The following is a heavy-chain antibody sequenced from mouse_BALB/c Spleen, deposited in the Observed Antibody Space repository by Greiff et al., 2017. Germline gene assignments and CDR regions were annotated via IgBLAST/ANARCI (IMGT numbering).Heavy chain of an antibody. CDR1: GFTFSSFG. J-gene: IGHJ4*01. Sequence: EVKLLESGGGLVQPGGSRELSCAASGFTFSSFGMHWVRQAPEKGLEWVAYISSGSSTIYYADTVKGRFTISRDNPKNTLFLQMTSLRSEDTAMYYCARSLYDGYYYYAMDYWGQGTSVTVSS. V-gene: IGHV5-17*02. D-gene: IGHD2-3*01. CDR3: ARSLYDGYYYYAMDY. CDR2: ISSGSSTI.